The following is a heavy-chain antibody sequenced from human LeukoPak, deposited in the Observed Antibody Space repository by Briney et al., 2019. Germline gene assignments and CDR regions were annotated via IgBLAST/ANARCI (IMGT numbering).Heavy chain of an antibody. V-gene: IGHV3-23*01. Sequence: PGGSLRLSCAASGFTFSSYAMSWVRQAPGKGLEWVSAISGSGGSTYYADSVKGRFTISRDNSKNTLYLQMNSLRAEDTAVYYCAKEGHHDFWSGYYGHYFDYWGQGTLVTVSS. D-gene: IGHD3-3*01. J-gene: IGHJ4*02. CDR2: ISGSGGST. CDR3: AKEGHHDFWSGYYGHYFDY. CDR1: GFTFSSYA.